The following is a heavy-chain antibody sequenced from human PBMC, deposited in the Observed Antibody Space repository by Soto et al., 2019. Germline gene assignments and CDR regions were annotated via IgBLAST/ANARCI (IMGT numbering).Heavy chain of an antibody. CDR2: ISYDGSNK. D-gene: IGHD4-17*01. V-gene: IGHV3-30-3*01. CDR3: AKDRDGDYSTEFDP. CDR1: GFTFSSYA. Sequence: QVQLVESGGGVVQPGRSLRLSCAASGFTFSSYAMHWVRQAPGKGLEWVAVISYDGSNKYYADSVKGRFTISRDNSKNTLYLQMNSLRAADTAVYYSAKDRDGDYSTEFDPCGQGTLVTVSS. J-gene: IGHJ5*02.